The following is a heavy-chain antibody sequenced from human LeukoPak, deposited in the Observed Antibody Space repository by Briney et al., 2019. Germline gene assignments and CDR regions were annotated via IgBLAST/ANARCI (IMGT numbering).Heavy chain of an antibody. CDR2: IYSGGST. Sequence: PGGSLRLSCAASGFTFSSNYMSWVRQAPGKGLEWGSVIYSGGSTYYSDSVKGRFTISRDNSKNTLYLQMNSLRAEDTAVYYCARDRSVKYCSSTSCYGGMDVWGQGTTVTVSS. D-gene: IGHD2-2*01. J-gene: IGHJ6*02. CDR1: GFTFSSNY. CDR3: ARDRSVKYCSSTSCYGGMDV. V-gene: IGHV3-53*01.